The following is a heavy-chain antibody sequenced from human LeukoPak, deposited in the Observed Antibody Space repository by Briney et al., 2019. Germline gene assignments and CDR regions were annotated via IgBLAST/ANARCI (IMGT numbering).Heavy chain of an antibody. CDR2: INHSGST. CDR3: ARLGLVVPAAKRFDY. Sequence: GSLRLSCAASGFTFSSYWMSWVRQPPGKGLEWIGEINHSGSTNYNPSLKSRVTISVDTSKNQFSLKLSSVTAADTAVYYCARLGLVVPAAKRFDYWGQGMLVTVSS. V-gene: IGHV4-34*01. CDR1: GFTFSSYW. J-gene: IGHJ4*02. D-gene: IGHD2-2*01.